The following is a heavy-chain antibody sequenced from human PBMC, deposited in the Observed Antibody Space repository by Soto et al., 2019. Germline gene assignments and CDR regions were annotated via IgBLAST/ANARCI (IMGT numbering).Heavy chain of an antibody. CDR3: ASSGSGGTAEYFQH. CDR2: ISYDGSNK. V-gene: IGHV3-30-3*01. Sequence: QVQLVESGGGVVQPGRSLRLSCAASGFTFSSYAMHWVRQAPGKGLEWVAVISYDGSNKYYADSVKGRFTISRDNSKNTLYLQMNSLRAEDTAVYHCASSGSGGTAEYFQHWGQGTLVTVSS. J-gene: IGHJ1*01. CDR1: GFTFSSYA. D-gene: IGHD1-26*01.